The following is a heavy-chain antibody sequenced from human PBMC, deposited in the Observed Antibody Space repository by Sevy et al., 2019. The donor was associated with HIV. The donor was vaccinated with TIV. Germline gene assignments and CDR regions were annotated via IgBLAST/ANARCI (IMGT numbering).Heavy chain of an antibody. CDR2: IKQDGSEK. CDR3: ARVQYCSSTSCRGYAYYFDY. Sequence: GGSLRLSCAASGFTFSSYWMSWVRQAPGKGLEWVANIKQDGSEKYYVDSVKGRFTISRDNAKNSLYLQMNSLRAEDTAVYYCARVQYCSSTSCRGYAYYFDYWGQGTLVTVSS. D-gene: IGHD2-2*01. J-gene: IGHJ4*02. CDR1: GFTFSSYW. V-gene: IGHV3-7*01.